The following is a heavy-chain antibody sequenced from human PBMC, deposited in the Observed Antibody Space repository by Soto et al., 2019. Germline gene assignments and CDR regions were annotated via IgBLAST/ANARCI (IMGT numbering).Heavy chain of an antibody. CDR3: AKDLWAERGSGSTLDY. V-gene: IGHV3-30*18. CDR1: GFSFSSYD. CDR2: ISYDGSNK. J-gene: IGHJ4*02. Sequence: QVQLVESGGGVVQPGGSLRVSCAASGFSFSSYDMHWVRQAPGKRLERVAGISYDGSNKHYAEYVKSRFTISRDTSKNTLYLQMNSLRLEDTVVYHCAKDLWAERGSGSTLDYWGQGTLVTVSS. D-gene: IGHD6-19*01.